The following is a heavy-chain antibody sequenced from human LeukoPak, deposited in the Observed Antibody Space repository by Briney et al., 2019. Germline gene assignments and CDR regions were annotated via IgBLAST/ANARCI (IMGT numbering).Heavy chain of an antibody. CDR1: GYTFTGYY. CDR2: INPNSGGT. Sequence: ASVKVSCKASGYTFTGYYMHWVRQAPGQGLEWMGWINPNSGGTNYAQKFQGRVTMTRDTSISTAYMELSRLRSDDTAVYYCARGPLTPYYYYYMDVWGKGTTVTVSS. J-gene: IGHJ6*03. CDR3: ARGPLTPYYYYYMDV. D-gene: IGHD2-15*01. V-gene: IGHV1-2*02.